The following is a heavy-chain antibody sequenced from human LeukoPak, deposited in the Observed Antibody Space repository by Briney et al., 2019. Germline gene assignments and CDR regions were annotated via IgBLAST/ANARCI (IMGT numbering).Heavy chain of an antibody. CDR3: GRTRPYYGSGSPLFNY. CDR2: IITIVGKT. D-gene: IGHD3-10*01. Sequence: GASVKLSCKASGGTFSSYAISWVRQAPGHGLEWMGAIITIVGKTIYAQYLEGRVTITTDKSTSTAYMELTSLRSEDTAVYYCGRTRPYYGSGSPLFNYWGQGTLVTVSS. CDR1: GGTFSSYA. V-gene: IGHV1-69*10. J-gene: IGHJ4*02.